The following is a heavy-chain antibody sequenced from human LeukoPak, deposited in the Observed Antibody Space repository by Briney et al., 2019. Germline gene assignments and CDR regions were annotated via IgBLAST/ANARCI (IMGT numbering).Heavy chain of an antibody. D-gene: IGHD3-10*02. CDR3: AELGITMIGGV. CDR1: GFTLSRYE. V-gene: IGHV3-48*03. J-gene: IGHJ6*04. Sequence: GGPLRLSCAASGFTLSRYEMICLRQAPGKGLEGVSYISSSGSTIYYADSVKGRFTISRDNAKNLLYLQMNSLRAEDTAVYYCAELGITMIGGVWGKGTTVTISS. CDR2: ISSSGSTI.